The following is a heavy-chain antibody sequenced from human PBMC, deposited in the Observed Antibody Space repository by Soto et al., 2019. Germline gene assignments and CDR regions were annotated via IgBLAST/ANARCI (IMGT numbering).Heavy chain of an antibody. J-gene: IGHJ6*02. CDR3: ARRDSSSDHYYYYGMDV. V-gene: IGHV5-10-1*01. CDR1: GYSSTSYW. Sequence: GESLKISCKGSGYSSTSYWISWVRQMPGKGLEWMGRIDPSDSYTNYSPSFQGHVTISADKSISTAYLQWSSLKASDTAMYYCARRDSSSDHYYYYGMDVWGQGTTVTVSS. D-gene: IGHD6-6*01. CDR2: IDPSDSYT.